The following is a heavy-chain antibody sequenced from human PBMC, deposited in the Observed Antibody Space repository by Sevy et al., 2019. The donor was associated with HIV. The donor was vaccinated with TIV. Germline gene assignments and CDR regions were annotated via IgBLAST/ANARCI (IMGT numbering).Heavy chain of an antibody. J-gene: IGHJ4*02. V-gene: IGHV3-7*01. CDR3: ASAPYGSGSSYYFDY. Sequence: GGSLRLSCVASGFTFSNYWMSWVRQAPGKGPEWVAHINQDGSEKYYVDPVKGRFTVSRDNAKNSLYLQMNSLRDEDTAVYYCASAPYGSGSSYYFDYWGQGARVTVSS. D-gene: IGHD3-10*01. CDR2: INQDGSEK. CDR1: GFTFSNYW.